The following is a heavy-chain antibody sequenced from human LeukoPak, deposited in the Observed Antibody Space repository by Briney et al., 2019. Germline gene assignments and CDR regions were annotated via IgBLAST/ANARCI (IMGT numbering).Heavy chain of an antibody. CDR3: ARDQDYGDYWFDP. D-gene: IGHD4-17*01. J-gene: IGHJ5*02. CDR1: GYTFTGYY. CDR2: INPNSGGT. Sequence: GASVKVSCKASGYTFTGYYMHWVRQAPGQGLEWMGWINPNSGGTNYAQKFQGRVTMTRDTSISTAYMELSRLRSDDTAVYYCARDQDYGDYWFDPWGQGTLVTVSS. V-gene: IGHV1-2*02.